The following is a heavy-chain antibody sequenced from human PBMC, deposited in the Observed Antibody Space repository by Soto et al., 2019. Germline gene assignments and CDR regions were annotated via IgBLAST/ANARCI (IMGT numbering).Heavy chain of an antibody. V-gene: IGHV4-31*03. CDR1: GGSISSGGYY. J-gene: IGHJ4*02. CDR3: ARDYSGYDHFDY. CDR2: IYYSGST. D-gene: IGHD5-12*01. Sequence: SETLSLTCTVSGGSISSGGYYWSWIRQHPGKGLEWIGYIYYSGSTYYNPSLKSRVTISVDTSKNQFSLKLSSVTAADTAVYYCARDYSGYDHFDYWGQGTLVTVSP.